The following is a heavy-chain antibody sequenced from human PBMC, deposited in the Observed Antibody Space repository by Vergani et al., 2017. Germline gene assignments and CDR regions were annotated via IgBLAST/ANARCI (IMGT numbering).Heavy chain of an antibody. CDR1: GFTFSNSA. CDR3: AKVGLPRPRDTYYYYYYMDV. V-gene: IGHV3-23*01. D-gene: IGHD5-12*01. CDR2: ISGHGDRT. Sequence: EVQLLESGGGLVQPGGSLRLSCVASGFTFSNSAMSWVRQTSGKGLEWVSAISGHGDRTYYADSVKGRFTISRDNSKNTLYLQMNSLRAEDTAVYYCAKVGLPRPRDTYYYYYYMDVWGKGTTVTVSS. J-gene: IGHJ6*03.